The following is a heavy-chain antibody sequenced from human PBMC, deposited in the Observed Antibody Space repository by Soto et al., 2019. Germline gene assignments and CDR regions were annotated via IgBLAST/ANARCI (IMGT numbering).Heavy chain of an antibody. CDR3: AREGGREYYYYYGMDV. D-gene: IGHD3-16*01. J-gene: IGHJ6*02. V-gene: IGHV4-34*01. CDR2: INHSGST. Sequence: TSVTKSLTCAVYGGSFSCYYGSWIRKPPGKGLEWIGEINHSGSTNYNPSLKSRVTISVDTSKNQFSLKLSSVTAADTAVYYCAREGGREYYYYYGMDVWGQGTTVTVSS. CDR1: GGSFSCYY.